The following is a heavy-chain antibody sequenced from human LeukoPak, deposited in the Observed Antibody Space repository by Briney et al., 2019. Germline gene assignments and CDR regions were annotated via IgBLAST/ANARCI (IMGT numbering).Heavy chain of an antibody. V-gene: IGHV1-18*01. CDR2: ITPYNGHT. J-gene: IGHJ4*02. D-gene: IGHD1-26*01. CDR1: GYTFTSYG. Sequence: ASVKVSCKASGYTFTSYGISWVRQDPGQGLEWMAWITPYNGHTNYAQKLQGRVTMTTDTSTSTAYMELRSLRSDDTAVYYCARGDHSGSYLIDYWGQGTLVTVSS. CDR3: ARGDHSGSYLIDY.